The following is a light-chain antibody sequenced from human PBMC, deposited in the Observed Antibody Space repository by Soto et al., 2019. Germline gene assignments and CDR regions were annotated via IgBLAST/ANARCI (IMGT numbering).Light chain of an antibody. Sequence: EIVLTQSPATLSLSPGESATLSCRASQSVGTSLAWYQQKPGQAPKVLIYDASNRATGVPDRFRGSGSGTDFILTISNLDPDDFAVYYSHQRSTWPPFTFGPGTKVD. J-gene: IGKJ3*01. V-gene: IGKV3-11*01. CDR2: DAS. CDR1: QSVGTS. CDR3: HQRSTWPPFT.